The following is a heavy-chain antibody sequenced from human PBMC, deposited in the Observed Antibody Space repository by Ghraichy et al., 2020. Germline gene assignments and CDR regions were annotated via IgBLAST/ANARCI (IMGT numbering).Heavy chain of an antibody. V-gene: IGHV3-30*03. D-gene: IGHD6-19*01. CDR1: GFSFSSYG. J-gene: IGHJ2*01. Sequence: GGSLRLSCSASGFSFSSYGMHWVRQAPAKGLEWVAAISKDGSEKFYEDSGKGRFSISRDNSKNTLYLQMNSLRTEDTAVYYCARNLVAGHWYFDLWGRGTLVTVSS. CDR2: ISKDGSEK. CDR3: ARNLVAGHWYFDL.